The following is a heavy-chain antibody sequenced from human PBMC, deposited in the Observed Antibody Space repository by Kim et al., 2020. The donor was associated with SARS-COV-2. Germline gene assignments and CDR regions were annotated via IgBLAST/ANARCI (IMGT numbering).Heavy chain of an antibody. D-gene: IGHD3-10*01. V-gene: IGHV4-39*01. CDR2: SGST. Sequence: SGSTYTNPSLKSRVTISVDTSKNQFSLKLGSVTAADTAVYYCASVDGTYWGQGTLVTVSS. J-gene: IGHJ4*02. CDR3: ASVDGTY.